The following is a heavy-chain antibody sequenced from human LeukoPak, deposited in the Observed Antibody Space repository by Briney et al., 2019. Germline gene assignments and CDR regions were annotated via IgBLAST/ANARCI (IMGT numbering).Heavy chain of an antibody. CDR1: GFTFSNYW. CDR3: ARAAKTYDY. J-gene: IGHJ4*02. V-gene: IGHV3-7*01. Sequence: GGSLRLSCAASGFTFSNYWMSWARQAPGKGLEWVANIKQDGSEKYNVDSVKGRFTISRDNAKNSLYLQMNSLRAEDTAIYYCARAAKTYDYWGQGTLVTVSS. CDR2: IKQDGSEK.